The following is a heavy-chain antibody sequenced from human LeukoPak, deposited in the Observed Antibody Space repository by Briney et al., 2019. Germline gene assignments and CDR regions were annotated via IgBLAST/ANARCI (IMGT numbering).Heavy chain of an antibody. J-gene: IGHJ4*02. CDR1: GITFSRYW. CDR3: AKDRGIAAAGTSYFDY. V-gene: IGHV3-7*01. Sequence: GGSLRLSCAASGITFSRYWMTWVRQAPGKGPEWVATIKQDGSEKYYVDSVKGRFTISRDNSKNTLYLQMNSLRAEDTAVYYCAKDRGIAAAGTSYFDYWGQGTLVTVSS. D-gene: IGHD6-13*01. CDR2: IKQDGSEK.